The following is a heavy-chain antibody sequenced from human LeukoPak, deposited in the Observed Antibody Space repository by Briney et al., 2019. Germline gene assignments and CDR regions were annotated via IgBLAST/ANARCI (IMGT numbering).Heavy chain of an antibody. V-gene: IGHV3-7*03. CDR1: GFIFNSYW. CDR2: IKQDGSEK. CDR3: ARVGGYSYGFEDY. Sequence: GGSLRLSCAASGFIFNSYWMNWVRQTPGKGLEWVANIKQDGSEKYYVDSVKGRFTISRDNAKNSLYLQMNSLRAEDTAVYYCARVGGYSYGFEDYWGQGTLVTVSS. J-gene: IGHJ4*02. D-gene: IGHD5-18*01.